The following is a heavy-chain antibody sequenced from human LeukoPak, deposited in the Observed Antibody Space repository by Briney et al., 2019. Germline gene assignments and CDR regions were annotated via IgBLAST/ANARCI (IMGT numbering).Heavy chain of an antibody. CDR2: IYYSGST. V-gene: IGHV4-59*12. Sequence: SETLSPTCTVSGGSLSDYYWTWVRQPPGKGLEWIGYIYYSGSTYYNPSLKSRVTISVDTSKNQFSLKLSSVTAADTAVYYCATENHDFWSGTFDYWGQGTLVTVSS. J-gene: IGHJ4*02. CDR1: GGSLSDYY. CDR3: ATENHDFWSGTFDY. D-gene: IGHD3-3*01.